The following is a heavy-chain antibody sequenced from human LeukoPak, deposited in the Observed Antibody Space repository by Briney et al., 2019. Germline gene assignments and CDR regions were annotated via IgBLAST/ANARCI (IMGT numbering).Heavy chain of an antibody. V-gene: IGHV3-23*01. CDR3: AKGTYQQDAFDI. CDR1: GFTFSSYA. J-gene: IGHJ3*02. Sequence: PGGSLRLSCAASGFTFSSYAMSWVRQAPGKGLEWVSAISGSGGSTYYADSVKGRFTISRDNSKDTLYLQMNSLRAEDTAVYYCAKGTYQQDAFDIWGQGTMVTVSS. CDR2: ISGSGGST.